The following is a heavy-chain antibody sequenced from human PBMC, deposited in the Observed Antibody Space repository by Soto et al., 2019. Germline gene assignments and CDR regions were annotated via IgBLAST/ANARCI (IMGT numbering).Heavy chain of an antibody. Sequence: QVQLQESGPGLVKPSQTLSLTCTVSGGSISSGGYYWSWIRQHPGKGLAWIGYIYYSGSTYYNPSLKSRVTISVDTSKNQFSLKLSSVTAADTAVYYCARRDLDDYGDYEDWAGGAFDIWGQGTMVTVSS. J-gene: IGHJ3*02. CDR1: GGSISSGGYY. CDR2: IYYSGST. V-gene: IGHV4-31*03. D-gene: IGHD4-17*01. CDR3: ARRDLDDYGDYEDWAGGAFDI.